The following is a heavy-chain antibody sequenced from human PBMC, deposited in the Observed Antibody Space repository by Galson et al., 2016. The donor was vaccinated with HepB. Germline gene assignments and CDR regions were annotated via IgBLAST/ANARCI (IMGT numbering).Heavy chain of an antibody. J-gene: IGHJ4*02. CDR2: IRTTGSFT. Sequence: SLRLSCAGSGFTFSDFYMNWIRQAPGKGLEFLSYIRTTGSFTNYADSVRGRFTISRDNAKNSVYLQMNNLRTDDTAVYYCTRDPRLGDFWGQGTLVTVSS. D-gene: IGHD3-3*01. CDR1: GFTFSDFY. CDR3: TRDPRLGDF. V-gene: IGHV3-11*06.